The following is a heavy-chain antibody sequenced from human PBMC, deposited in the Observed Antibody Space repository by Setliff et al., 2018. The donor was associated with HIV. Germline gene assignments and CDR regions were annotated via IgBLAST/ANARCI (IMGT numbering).Heavy chain of an antibody. V-gene: IGHV4-38-2*01. CDR3: ARGPYCGGDCYSSYYYGMDV. CDR1: GYAISSSGYY. Sequence: LSLTCAVSGYAISSSGYYWGWIRQPPGKGLEWIGSIYHSGSTYYNPSLKSRVTLSVDTSKNQFSLKLSSVTAADTAVYYCARGPYCGGDCYSSYYYGMDVWGQGTTVTSP. D-gene: IGHD2-21*02. J-gene: IGHJ6*02. CDR2: IYHSGST.